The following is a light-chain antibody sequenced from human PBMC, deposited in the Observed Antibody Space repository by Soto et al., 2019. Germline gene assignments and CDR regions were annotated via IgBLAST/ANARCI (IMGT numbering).Light chain of an antibody. V-gene: IGKV1-5*01. J-gene: IGKJ1*01. CDR3: KQYVNFTPWT. CDR1: RSVGRS. Sequence: DIQMTQSPATLSASVGDTVTITCRASRSVGRSLAWYQQKPGETPKVLISDVSDLQTGVPSRFGGSGSGTEFTLAITSLQPDDFATYYCKQYVNFTPWTFGQGTKVELK. CDR2: DVS.